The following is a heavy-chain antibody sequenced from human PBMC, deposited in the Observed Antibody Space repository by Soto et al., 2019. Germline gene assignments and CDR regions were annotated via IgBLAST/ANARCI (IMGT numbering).Heavy chain of an antibody. J-gene: IGHJ3*02. V-gene: IGHV1-2*04. D-gene: IGHD3-22*01. Sequence: ASVKVSCKASGYTFTGYYMRWVRQAPGQGLEWMGWINPNSGGTNYAQKFQGWVTMTRDTSISTAYMELSRLRSDDTAVYYCARDYYDSSGDAFDIWGQGTMVTVSS. CDR1: GYTFTGYY. CDR2: INPNSGGT. CDR3: ARDYYDSSGDAFDI.